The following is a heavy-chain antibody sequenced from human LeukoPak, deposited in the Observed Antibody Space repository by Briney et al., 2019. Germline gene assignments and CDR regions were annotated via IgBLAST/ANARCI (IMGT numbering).Heavy chain of an antibody. Sequence: KPSETLSLTCTVSGGSISSGGYYWSWIRQHPGKALEWIGYISHSGNTYYNPSLKSRVTISSDTSKNQFSLKLRSVTAADTAVYYCATRISSYFDHWGQGTLVTVSS. D-gene: IGHD2-2*01. CDR3: ATRISSYFDH. CDR1: GGSISSGGYY. J-gene: IGHJ4*02. CDR2: ISHSGNT. V-gene: IGHV4-31*03.